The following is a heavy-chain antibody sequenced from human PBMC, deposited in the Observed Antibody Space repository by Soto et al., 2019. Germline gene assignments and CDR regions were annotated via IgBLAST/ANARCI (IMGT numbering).Heavy chain of an antibody. V-gene: IGHV4-59*08. CDR1: GGSISSYY. CDR2: IYYSGST. D-gene: IGHD3-9*01. Sequence: SETLSLTCTVSGGSISSYYWSWIRQPPGKGLEWIGYIYYSGSTNYNPSLKSRVTISVDTSKNQFSLKLSSVTAADTAVYYCARHGDLNYDILTGYYRPGWFDPWGQGTLVTVSS. CDR3: ARHGDLNYDILTGYYRPGWFDP. J-gene: IGHJ5*02.